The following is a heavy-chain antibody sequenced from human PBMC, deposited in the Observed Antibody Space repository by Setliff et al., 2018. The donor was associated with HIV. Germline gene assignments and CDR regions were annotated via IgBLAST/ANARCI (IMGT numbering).Heavy chain of an antibody. D-gene: IGHD3-16*01. CDR1: GGSIRTGAYY. J-gene: IGHJ4*02. Sequence: PSETLSLTCTVSGGSIRTGAYYWGWIRQPPGKGLEWIGSIYYDGRTFYKPPLKSRLTISVDTSKNQFSLRLNSVTAADTAVYFCARGGAVSADFDSWGQGTLVTVSS. CDR2: IYYDGRT. CDR3: ARGGAVSADFDS. V-gene: IGHV4-39*07.